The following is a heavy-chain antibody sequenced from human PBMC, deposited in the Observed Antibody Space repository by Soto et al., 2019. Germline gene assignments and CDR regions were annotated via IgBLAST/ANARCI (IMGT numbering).Heavy chain of an antibody. CDR1: GFTFSSYW. V-gene: IGHV3-7*01. J-gene: IGHJ4*02. CDR2: IKQDGSEK. CDR3: ARFSGWYKYYFDY. Sequence: GSLRLSCAASGFTFSSYWMSWVRQAPGKGLEWVANIKQDGSEKYYVDSVKGRFTISRDNAKNSLYLQMNSLRAEDTAVYYCARFSGWYKYYFDYWGQGTLVTVSS. D-gene: IGHD6-19*01.